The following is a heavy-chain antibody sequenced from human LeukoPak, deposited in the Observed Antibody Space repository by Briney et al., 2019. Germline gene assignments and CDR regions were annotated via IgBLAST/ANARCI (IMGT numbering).Heavy chain of an antibody. CDR3: ARSYTLDY. V-gene: IGHV4-30-4*07. CDR1: GGSISSGGYS. J-gene: IGHJ4*02. Sequence: SETLSLTCAVSGGSISSGGYSWSWIRQPPGKGLEWIGYIYYSGSTYYNPSLKSRVTISVDTSKNQFSLKLSSVTAADTAVYYCARSYTLDYWGQGTLVTVSS. D-gene: IGHD3-16*02. CDR2: IYYSGST.